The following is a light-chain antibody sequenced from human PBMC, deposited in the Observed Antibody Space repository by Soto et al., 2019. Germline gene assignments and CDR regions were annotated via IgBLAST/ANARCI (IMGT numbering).Light chain of an antibody. CDR1: QSVSSY. V-gene: IGKV3-11*01. J-gene: IGKJ4*01. CDR3: QQRLHWPLT. Sequence: EIVLTQSPATLSLSPGERATLSCRASQSVSSYLAWFQQKPGQAPRLLIYDASNRATGISARFSGSGSATDFTLTISSLEPEDFAVYHCQQRLHWPLTFGGGTKVEI. CDR2: DAS.